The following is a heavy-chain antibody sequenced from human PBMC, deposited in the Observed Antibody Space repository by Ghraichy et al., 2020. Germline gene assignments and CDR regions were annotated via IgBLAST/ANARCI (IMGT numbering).Heavy chain of an antibody. CDR2: ISGSGGTT. CDR3: AKAWGYCSGGICPEYNWFDP. V-gene: IGHV3-23*01. D-gene: IGHD2-15*01. Sequence: GGSLRLSCAASGFTFSSYAMNWVRQAPGKGLEWVSRISGSGGTTYYADSVKVRFTISRDNSKNTLHLQMNSLRAEDTAVYYCAKAWGYCSGGICPEYNWFDPWGQGTLVTVSS. CDR1: GFTFSSYA. J-gene: IGHJ5*02.